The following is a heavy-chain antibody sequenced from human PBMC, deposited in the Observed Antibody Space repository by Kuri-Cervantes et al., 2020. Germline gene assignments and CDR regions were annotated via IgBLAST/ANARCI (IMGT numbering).Heavy chain of an antibody. CDR3: ARSYGDYVNWFDP. CDR1: GYTFTSYD. CDR2: MDPNSGNT. V-gene: IGHV1-8*01. Sequence: ASVMVSCKASGYTFTSYDINWVRQATGQGLEWMGWMDPNSGNTGYAQKFQGRVTMTRNTSISTAYMELSSLRSEDTAVYYCARSYGDYVNWFDPWGQGTLVTVSS. D-gene: IGHD4-17*01. J-gene: IGHJ5*02.